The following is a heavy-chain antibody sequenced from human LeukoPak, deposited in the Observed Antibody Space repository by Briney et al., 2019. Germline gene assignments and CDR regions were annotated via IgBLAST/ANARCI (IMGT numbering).Heavy chain of an antibody. CDR1: GFTFRNAW. D-gene: IGHD3-10*01. Sequence: GGSLRLSCAASGFTFRNAWMSWVRQAPGKGLEWVGRIKSKTDGGTTDYAAPVKGRFTISRDDSKNTLYLQMNSLKTEDTAVYYCTTTHVLLWFGEPHYWGQGTLVTVSS. CDR3: TTTHVLLWFGEPHY. V-gene: IGHV3-15*01. J-gene: IGHJ4*02. CDR2: IKSKTDGGTT.